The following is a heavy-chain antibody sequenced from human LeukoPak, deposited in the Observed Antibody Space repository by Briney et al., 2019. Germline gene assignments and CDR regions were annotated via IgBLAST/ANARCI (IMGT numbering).Heavy chain of an antibody. CDR1: GGSISSYY. CDR3: ARDGGQHAFDI. Sequence: SETLSLTCTVSGGSISSYYWSWIRQPPGKGLEWIGYIYYRGSTYYNPSLKSRVTISVDTSKNQFSLKLSSVTAADTAVYYCARDGGQHAFDIWGQGTMVTVSS. J-gene: IGHJ3*02. D-gene: IGHD3-3*01. V-gene: IGHV4-59*06. CDR2: IYYRGST.